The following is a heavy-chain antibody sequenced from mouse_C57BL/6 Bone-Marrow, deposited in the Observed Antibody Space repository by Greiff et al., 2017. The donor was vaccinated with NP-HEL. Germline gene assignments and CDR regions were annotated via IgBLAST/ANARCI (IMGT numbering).Heavy chain of an antibody. CDR3: ARTYYSNYRYFDV. CDR2: IYPGDGDT. Sequence: QVQLQQSGPELVKPGASVKISCKASGYAFSSSWMNWVKQRPGKGLEWIGRIYPGDGDTNYNGKFKGKATLTADKSSSTAYMQLSSLTSEDSAVYFCARTYYSNYRYFDVWGTGTTVTVSS. J-gene: IGHJ1*03. V-gene: IGHV1-82*01. D-gene: IGHD2-5*01. CDR1: GYAFSSSW.